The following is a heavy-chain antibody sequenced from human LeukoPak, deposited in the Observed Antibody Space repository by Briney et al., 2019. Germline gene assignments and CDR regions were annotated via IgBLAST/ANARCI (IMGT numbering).Heavy chain of an antibody. V-gene: IGHV3-74*01. Sequence: PGGSLRLSCAASGFTFSTYWMHWVRQTPGKGLVWVSRINPDGRSTTYADSVKGRFTVSRDNAKNTLYLQVNSLRAEDTAVYYCARDHGVGATDIDYWGQGTLVTVSS. CDR2: INPDGRST. CDR1: GFTFSTYW. CDR3: ARDHGVGATDIDY. J-gene: IGHJ4*02. D-gene: IGHD1-26*01.